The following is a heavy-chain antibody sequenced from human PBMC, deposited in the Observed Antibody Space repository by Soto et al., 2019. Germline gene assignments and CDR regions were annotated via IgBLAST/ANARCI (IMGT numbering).Heavy chain of an antibody. CDR3: ARDPVAANYYYYYMDV. Sequence: ASVKVSCKASGYTFSGYAIGWVRQAPGQGLAWMGWVSAYTGHTDYAQKLQGRVTMTTDTSTSTAYMELRSLRSDDTAVYYCARDPVAANYYYYYMDVWGKGTTVTVSS. J-gene: IGHJ6*03. CDR2: VSAYTGHT. CDR1: GYTFSGYA. D-gene: IGHD2-15*01. V-gene: IGHV1-18*01.